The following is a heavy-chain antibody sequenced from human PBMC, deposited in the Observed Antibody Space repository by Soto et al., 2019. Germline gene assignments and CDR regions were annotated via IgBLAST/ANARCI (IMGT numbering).Heavy chain of an antibody. V-gene: IGHV6-1*01. CDR3: AGTTSHQWYYMDV. D-gene: IGHD1-7*01. J-gene: IGHJ6*03. CDR2: TYYRSRWYN. CDR1: GDSVSSNSAA. Sequence: SQTLSLTCAISGDSVSSNSAAWNWIRLSPSKGLEWLARTYYRSRWYNDYAVSVRSRITVNPDTSKNQFSLQLTSVTPEDTAVYYCAGTTSHQWYYMDVWGKGTTVTVSS.